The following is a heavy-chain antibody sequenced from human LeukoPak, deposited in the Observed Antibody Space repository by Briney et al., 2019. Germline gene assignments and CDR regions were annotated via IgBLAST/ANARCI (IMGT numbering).Heavy chain of an antibody. CDR2: ISGSSGNI. CDR3: ASEKIPALVFDP. CDR1: GFPFSSYE. D-gene: IGHD6-13*01. V-gene: IGHV3-48*03. Sequence: PGGSLRLSCAASGFPFSSYEMHWLRQAPGKGLEWVAHISGSSGNILYSDSVKGRFSVSRDNANNVLYLQMNSLRVEDTAVYYCASEKIPALVFDPWGQGTLVAVSP. J-gene: IGHJ5*02.